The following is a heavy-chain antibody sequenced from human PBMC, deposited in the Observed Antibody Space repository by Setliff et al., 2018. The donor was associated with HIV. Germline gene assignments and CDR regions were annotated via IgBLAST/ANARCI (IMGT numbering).Heavy chain of an antibody. CDR1: GYIFTNYA. CDR2: FNAGNLNT. D-gene: IGHD3-16*01. Sequence: ASVKVSCKASGYIFTNYAIHWVRQAPGQRLEWMGGFNAGNLNTKYSQNFQGRVTMTEDTSTDTAYMELRSLRSEDTAIFFCATDDLLGGYWFDRWGQGTPVTVSS. CDR3: ATDDLLGGYWFDR. J-gene: IGHJ5*01. V-gene: IGHV1-3*01.